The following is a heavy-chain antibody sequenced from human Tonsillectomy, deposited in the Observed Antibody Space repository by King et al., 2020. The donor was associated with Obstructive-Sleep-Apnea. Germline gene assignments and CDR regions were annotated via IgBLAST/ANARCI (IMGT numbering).Heavy chain of an antibody. J-gene: IGHJ4*02. CDR3: ARAGSWETVPDFDY. CDR2: IYYSGST. V-gene: IGHV4-31*03. CDR1: GGSISSGGYY. D-gene: IGHD1-26*01. Sequence: VQLQESGPGLVKPSQTLSLTCTVSGGSISSGGYYWSWIRQHPGKGLDGIGYIYYSGSTYYNPSLNSRVTISVDTPKNQFSLKLSSVTAADTAVYYCARAGSWETVPDFDYWGQGTLVTVSS.